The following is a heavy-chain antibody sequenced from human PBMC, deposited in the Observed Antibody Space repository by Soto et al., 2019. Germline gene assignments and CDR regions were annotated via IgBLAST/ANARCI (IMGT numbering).Heavy chain of an antibody. CDR3: TTSYYGSGSSVDC. J-gene: IGHJ4*02. CDR2: IKPKTDGETT. V-gene: IGHV3-15*01. D-gene: IGHD3-10*01. Sequence: ESGGGLVKPGGSLRLSCAASGFTFSNAWMSWVRQAPGKGLEWVGRIKPKTDGETTDYAAPVKGRFTISRDDSKNTLYLQMNSLKTEDTAVYYCTTSYYGSGSSVDCWGQGTLVTVSS. CDR1: GFTFSNAW.